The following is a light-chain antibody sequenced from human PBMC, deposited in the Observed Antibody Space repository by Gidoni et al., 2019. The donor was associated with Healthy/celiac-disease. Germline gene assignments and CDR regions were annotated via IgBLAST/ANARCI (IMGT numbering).Light chain of an antibody. Sequence: DIVMTQSPDSLPVSLGERATINCKSSQSVLYSSNNKNYLAWYQQTPGQLPKLLIYWASTREPGVPDRFSGSGARTDFTLAIRSLQAEDVAVYYCQQYYRMRFTFGPGTKVDIK. J-gene: IGKJ3*01. V-gene: IGKV4-1*01. CDR2: WAS. CDR3: QQYYRMRFT. CDR1: QSVLYSSNNKNY.